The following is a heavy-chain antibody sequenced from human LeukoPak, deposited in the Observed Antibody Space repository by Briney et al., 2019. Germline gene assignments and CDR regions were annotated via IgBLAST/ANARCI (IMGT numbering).Heavy chain of an antibody. CDR1: GYTFTSNG. V-gene: IGHV1-18*01. CDR2: ISAYNGNT. Sequence: GASVKVSCKASGYTFTSNGISWVRQAPGQGLEWMGWISAYNGNTNYAQKLQGRVTMTTDTSTRTAYMELRSLRSDDTAVYYCARVTPYYDILTGYMIHWGQGTLVTVSS. CDR3: ARVTPYYDILTGYMIH. D-gene: IGHD3-9*01. J-gene: IGHJ4*02.